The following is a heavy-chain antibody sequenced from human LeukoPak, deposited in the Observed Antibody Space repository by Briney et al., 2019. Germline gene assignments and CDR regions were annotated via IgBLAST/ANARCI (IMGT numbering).Heavy chain of an antibody. Sequence: SQTLSLTCTVSGGSISSGGYYWSWIRQHPGKGLEWIGYIYYSGSTYYNPSLKSRVTISVDTSKNQFSLKLSSVTAADTAVYYCARSGYFYHGMDVWGQGTTVTVSS. J-gene: IGHJ6*02. CDR2: IYYSGST. V-gene: IGHV4-31*03. D-gene: IGHD3-22*01. CDR3: ARSGYFYHGMDV. CDR1: GGSISSGGYY.